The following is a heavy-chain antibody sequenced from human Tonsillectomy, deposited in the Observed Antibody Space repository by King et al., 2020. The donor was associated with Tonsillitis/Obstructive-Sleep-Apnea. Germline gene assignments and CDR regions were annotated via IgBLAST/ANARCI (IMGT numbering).Heavy chain of an antibody. J-gene: IGHJ4*02. Sequence: ITLKESGPMVVKPAQTLTLTCTFSGFSLSTSGVGVGWIRQPPGKALEWLALIYWDDDKRYSPSLKSRLTITKDTSKNQLVLTMTNMDPVDTATYYWAHSRMGDDQGCRFGFDYWGQGTLVTVSS. CDR1: GFSLSTSGVG. CDR3: AHSRMGDDQGCRFGFDY. V-gene: IGHV2-5*02. D-gene: IGHD3-16*01. CDR2: IYWDDDK.